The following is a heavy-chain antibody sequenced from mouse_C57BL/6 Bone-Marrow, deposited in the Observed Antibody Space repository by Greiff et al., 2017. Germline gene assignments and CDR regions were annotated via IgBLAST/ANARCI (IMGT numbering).Heavy chain of an antibody. V-gene: IGHV1-15*01. CDR2: IDPETGGT. CDR3: TKKTTVVANYAMDY. CDR1: GYTFTDYE. Sequence: QVQLQQSGAELVRPGASVTLSCKASGYTFTDYEMHWVKQTPVHGLEWIGAIDPETGGTAYNQKFKGKAILTADKSSSTTYMELRSLTSEDSAVYYCTKKTTVVANYAMDYGGQGTSITVSS. J-gene: IGHJ4*01. D-gene: IGHD1-1*01.